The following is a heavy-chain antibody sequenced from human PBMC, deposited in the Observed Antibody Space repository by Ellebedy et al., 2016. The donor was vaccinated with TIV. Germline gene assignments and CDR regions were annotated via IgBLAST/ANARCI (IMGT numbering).Heavy chain of an antibody. D-gene: IGHD6-13*01. CDR3: ARDLAGSSWYNWFDP. J-gene: IGHJ5*02. CDR2: VSANGGST. Sequence: GGSLRLXCAGSGFSFSSYAMTWVRQAPGKGLDWVSAVSANGGSTYYADSVKGRFTISRDNAKNSLYLQMNSLTAEDTAVYYCARDLAGSSWYNWFDPWGQGTLVTVSS. V-gene: IGHV3-23*01. CDR1: GFSFSSYA.